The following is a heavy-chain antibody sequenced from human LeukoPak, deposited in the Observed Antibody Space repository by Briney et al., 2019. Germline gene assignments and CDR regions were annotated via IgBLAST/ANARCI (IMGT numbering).Heavy chain of an antibody. Sequence: SETLSLTCTVSGGSISSYYWSWIRQPPGKGLEWIGYIYYSGSTNYNPSLKSRVTISVDTSKNQFSLKLSSVTAADTAVYYCARQGLLWSEDVWGQGTTVTVSS. D-gene: IGHD3-10*01. V-gene: IGHV4-59*08. CDR3: ARQGLLWSEDV. CDR2: IYYSGST. CDR1: GGSISSYY. J-gene: IGHJ6*02.